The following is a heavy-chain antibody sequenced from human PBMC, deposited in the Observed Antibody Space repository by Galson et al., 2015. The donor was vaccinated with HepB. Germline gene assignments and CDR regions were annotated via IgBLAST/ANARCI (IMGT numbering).Heavy chain of an antibody. CDR2: ISGSGGST. V-gene: IGHV3-23*01. D-gene: IGHD3-22*01. CDR3: AKDHIPYYYDSSGYYPDYNNDY. CDR1: GFTFSSYA. J-gene: IGHJ4*02. Sequence: SLRLSCAASGFTFSSYAMSWVRQAPGKGLEWVSAISGSGGSTYYADSVKGRFTISRDNSKNTLYLQMNSLRAEDTAVYYCAKDHIPYYYDSSGYYPDYNNDYWGQGTLVTVSS.